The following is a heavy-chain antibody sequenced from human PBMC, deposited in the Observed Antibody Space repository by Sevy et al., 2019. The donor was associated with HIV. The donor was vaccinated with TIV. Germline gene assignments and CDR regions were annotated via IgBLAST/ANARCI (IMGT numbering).Heavy chain of an antibody. CDR2: ISSSGSTI. Sequence: GGSLRLSCAASGFTFSSYEMNWVRQAPGKGLEWVSYISSSGSTIYYADSVKGRFTISRDNAKNSLYLQMNSLRAEDTAVYYCASLVVVRAARTPFDYWGQGTLVTVSS. D-gene: IGHD2-2*01. CDR3: ASLVVVRAARTPFDY. J-gene: IGHJ4*02. V-gene: IGHV3-48*03. CDR1: GFTFSSYE.